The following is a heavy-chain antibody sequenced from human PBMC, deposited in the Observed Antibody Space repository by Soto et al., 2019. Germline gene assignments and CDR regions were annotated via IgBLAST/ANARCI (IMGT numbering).Heavy chain of an antibody. J-gene: IGHJ6*02. D-gene: IGHD6-13*01. V-gene: IGHV5-51*01. Sequence: PGESLKISCKGSGYSFTSYWIGWVRQMPGKGLEWMGIIYPGDSDTRYSPSFQGQVTISADKSISTAYLQWSSLKASDTAMYYCSRGSSSWSLYYYYYYGMDVWGQGTTVTVSS. CDR2: IYPGDSDT. CDR1: GYSFTSYW. CDR3: SRGSSSWSLYYYYYYGMDV.